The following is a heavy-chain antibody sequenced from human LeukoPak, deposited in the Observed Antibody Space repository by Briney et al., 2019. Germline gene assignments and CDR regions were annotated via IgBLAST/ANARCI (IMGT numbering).Heavy chain of an antibody. CDR2: ITSSSSYI. V-gene: IGHV3-21*01. D-gene: IGHD1-26*01. CDR1: GFTFNTYN. J-gene: IGHJ6*03. Sequence: GGSLRLSCVASGFTFNTYNMNWVRQAPGKGLEWVSSITSSSSYIYYADSVKGRFTISRDNAKSSLYLQMNSLRDEDTAFYYCARDPYSGNYGDYYYYYMDVWGKGTTVTISS. CDR3: ARDPYSGNYGDYYYYYMDV.